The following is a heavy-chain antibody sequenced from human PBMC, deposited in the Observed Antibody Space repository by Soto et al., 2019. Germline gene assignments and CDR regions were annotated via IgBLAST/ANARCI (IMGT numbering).Heavy chain of an antibody. Sequence: QVQLVESGGGVVQPGRSLRLACAASGFTFTTYAMHWVRQAPGKGLEWVAVISYDGSNKFHADSVKGRFTISTDSSKNTLYLQMNSLRPEDTAVYYCARAEGRLLQLGDYWGQGNQVTVSS. D-gene: IGHD2-21*01. V-gene: IGHV3-30-3*01. CDR1: GFTFTTYA. CDR2: ISYDGSNK. J-gene: IGHJ4*02. CDR3: ARAEGRLLQLGDY.